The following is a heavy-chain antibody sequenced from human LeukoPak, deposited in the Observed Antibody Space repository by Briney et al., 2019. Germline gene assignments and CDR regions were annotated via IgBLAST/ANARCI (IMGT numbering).Heavy chain of an antibody. CDR3: ARGPWFDP. CDR2: INHSGST. V-gene: IGHV4-34*01. Sequence: PSGTLSLTCAVYGGSFSGYYWSWIRQPPGKGLEWIGEINHSGSTNYNPSLKSRVTISVDTSKNQFSLKLSSVTAADTAVYYCARGPWFDPWGQGTLVTVSS. CDR1: GGSFSGYY. J-gene: IGHJ5*02.